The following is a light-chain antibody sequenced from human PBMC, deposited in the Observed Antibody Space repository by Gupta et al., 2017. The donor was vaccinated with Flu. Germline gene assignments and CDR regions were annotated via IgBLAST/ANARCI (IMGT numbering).Light chain of an antibody. Sequence: GTLSLSPGDSATLSCIASQSVTSNFLAWYQQKPGQAPRLLIYGASSRATGVPDRFRGSGSGTDFILTISRLEPEDFAVYYCQQYCLSVWTFGQGTKVEVK. CDR2: GAS. CDR1: QSVTSNF. CDR3: QQYCLSVWT. J-gene: IGKJ1*01. V-gene: IGKV3-20*01.